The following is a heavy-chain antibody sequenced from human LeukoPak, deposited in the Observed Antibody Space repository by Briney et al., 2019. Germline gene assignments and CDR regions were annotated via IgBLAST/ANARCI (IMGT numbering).Heavy chain of an antibody. CDR3: ARAPVEELLDY. CDR2: IYHSGST. Sequence: SETLSLTCAVSGGSISSGNWWSWVRQPPGKGLEWIGQIYHSGSTNYNPSPKSRVTISVETSKNQFSLKLSSVTAADTAVYYCARAPVEELLDYWGQGTLVTVSS. D-gene: IGHD1-26*01. J-gene: IGHJ4*02. V-gene: IGHV4-4*02. CDR1: GGSISSGNW.